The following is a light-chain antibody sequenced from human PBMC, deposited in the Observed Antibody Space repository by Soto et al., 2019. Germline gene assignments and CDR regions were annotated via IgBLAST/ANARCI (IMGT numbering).Light chain of an antibody. Sequence: DVQMTQSPSSVSASVGDKVTITCRACQGITNWLAWYHQKPGKAPKLLIYAASSLPSGVPSRFSGSGSGIDFTLTINSLQPEDFGTYYCQQASSIPLTFGGGTKVEIK. J-gene: IGKJ4*01. CDR2: AAS. CDR3: QQASSIPLT. CDR1: QGITNW. V-gene: IGKV1D-12*01.